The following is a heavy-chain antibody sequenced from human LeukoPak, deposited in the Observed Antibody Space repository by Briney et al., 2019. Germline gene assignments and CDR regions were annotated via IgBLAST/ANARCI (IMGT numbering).Heavy chain of an antibody. V-gene: IGHV3-30*04. D-gene: IGHD2-2*01. CDR1: GFTFSSYA. J-gene: IGHJ4*02. CDR2: ISYDGSNK. Sequence: GGSLRLSCAASGFTFSSYAMHWVRQAPGKGLEWVAVISYDGSNKYYADSVKGRFTISRDNSKNTLYLQMNSLRAGDTAVYYCARNARGSWGSSTSCLDYWGQGTLVTVSS. CDR3: ARNARGSWGSSTSCLDY.